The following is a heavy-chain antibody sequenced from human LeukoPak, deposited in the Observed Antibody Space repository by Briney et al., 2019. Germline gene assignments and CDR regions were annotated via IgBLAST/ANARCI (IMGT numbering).Heavy chain of an antibody. J-gene: IGHJ6*02. D-gene: IGHD3-10*01. V-gene: IGHV3-30*18. CDR1: GFTFSSYG. Sequence: GGSLRLSCAASGFTFSSYGMHWVRQAPGKGLEWVAVISYDGSNKYYADSVKGRFTISRDNSKNTLYLQMNSLRAEDTAVYYCAKNWGVQYYYYGMDVWGQGTTVTVSS. CDR3: AKNWGVQYYYYGMDV. CDR2: ISYDGSNK.